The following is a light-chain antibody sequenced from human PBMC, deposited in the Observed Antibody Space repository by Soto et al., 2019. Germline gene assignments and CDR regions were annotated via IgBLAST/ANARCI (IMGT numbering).Light chain of an antibody. J-gene: IGKJ1*01. CDR1: QSISNW. V-gene: IGKV1-5*01. Sequence: DIQMTQSPSTLPASVGDRVTITCRASQSISNWLAWYQQKPGKAPNLLIYDASSLQSGVPSRFSGSGFGTGFTLTISSLQPGDFATYYCQQYSSRSTFGQGTKVDIK. CDR2: DAS. CDR3: QQYSSRST.